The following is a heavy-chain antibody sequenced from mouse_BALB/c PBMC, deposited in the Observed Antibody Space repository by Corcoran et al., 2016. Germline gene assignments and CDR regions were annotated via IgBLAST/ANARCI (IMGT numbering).Heavy chain of an antibody. J-gene: IGHJ4*01. CDR1: GYSITSGYY. D-gene: IGHD2-1*01. V-gene: IGHV3-6*02. CDR3: ARDGNYYYAMDY. CDR2: ISYDGSN. Sequence: DVQLQESGPGLVKPSQSLSLTCSVTGYSITSGYYWNLIRQFPGNKLEWMGYISYDGSNNYNPSLKNRISITRDTSKNQFFLKLNSVTTEDTATYYCARDGNYYYAMDYWGQGTSATISS.